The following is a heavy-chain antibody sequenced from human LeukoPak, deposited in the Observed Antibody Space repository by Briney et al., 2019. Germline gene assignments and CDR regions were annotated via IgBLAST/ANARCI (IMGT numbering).Heavy chain of an antibody. Sequence: GGSLRLSCAASGFTFSSYAMSWVRRAPGKGLEWVANIKQDESEIYYVDSVKGRFTISRDNAKDSLFLQMNSLRAEDTAVYYCARDRAAGYWGQGTLVTVSS. J-gene: IGHJ4*02. CDR1: GFTFSSYA. V-gene: IGHV3-7*01. CDR3: ARDRAAGY. CDR2: IKQDESEI. D-gene: IGHD2-15*01.